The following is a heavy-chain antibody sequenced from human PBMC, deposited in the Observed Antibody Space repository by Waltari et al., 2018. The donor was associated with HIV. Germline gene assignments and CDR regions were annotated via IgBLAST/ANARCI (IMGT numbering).Heavy chain of an antibody. CDR2: FDPEDGET. CDR3: ATDYDMLGNP. V-gene: IGHV1-24*01. CDR1: GSTLTPLA. J-gene: IGHJ5*02. D-gene: IGHD3-9*01. Sequence: QVQLVHSGAEGKTPRASVKAPCKVSGSTLTPLAIHRVRQAPGKGLDCMGGFDPEDGETIYEQKFQGRVTMTEDTSTDTAYMELSMLRSEDTAVYYWATDYDMLGNPWGQGTLVTVSS.